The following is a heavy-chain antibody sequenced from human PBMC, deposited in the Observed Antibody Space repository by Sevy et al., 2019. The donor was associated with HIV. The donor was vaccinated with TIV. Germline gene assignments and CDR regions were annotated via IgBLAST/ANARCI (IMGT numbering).Heavy chain of an antibody. CDR1: GFTFSNYN. J-gene: IGHJ4*02. V-gene: IGHV3-21*01. D-gene: IGHD6-19*01. CDR3: ARGASSGWDYFDY. CDR2: ISGLSNYI. Sequence: GRSLRLSCAASGFTFSNYNINWVRQAPGKGLEWVSYISGLSNYIYYADSLGGRFTISRDNAKNSVYLQMNSLRTEDTAVYYCARGASSGWDYFDYWGQGTLVTVSS.